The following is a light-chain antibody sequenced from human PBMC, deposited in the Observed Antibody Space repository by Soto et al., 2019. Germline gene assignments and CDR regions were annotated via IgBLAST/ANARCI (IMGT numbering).Light chain of an antibody. J-gene: IGKJ5*01. CDR3: QQYGSSHSIT. Sequence: EIVLTHAPATLSLSPGERATLSCGASQSVSSSYLAWYQQQQGLAPTLLIYDASSTANGIPDRFSGSGSGTDFTLPTSSLEPEDFAVYYCQQYGSSHSITFGQGTRLEIK. CDR2: DAS. CDR1: QSVSSSY. V-gene: IGKV3D-20*01.